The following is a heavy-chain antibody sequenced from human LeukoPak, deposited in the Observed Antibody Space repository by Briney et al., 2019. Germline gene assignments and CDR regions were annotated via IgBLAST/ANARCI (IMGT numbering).Heavy chain of an antibody. J-gene: IGHJ2*01. CDR2: IYYSGST. CDR1: GGSISSYY. Sequence: SETLSLTCTVSGGSISSYYWSWIRQPPGKGLEWIGYIYYSGSTIYNPSLKSRVTISVDTSKNQFSLKLSSVTAADTAVYYCARVRVRREGYNVLDWYFDLWGRGTLVTVSS. V-gene: IGHV4-59*01. D-gene: IGHD5-24*01. CDR3: ARVRVRREGYNVLDWYFDL.